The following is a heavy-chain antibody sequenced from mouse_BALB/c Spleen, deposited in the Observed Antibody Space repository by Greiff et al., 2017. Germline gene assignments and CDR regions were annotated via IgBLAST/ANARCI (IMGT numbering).Heavy chain of an antibody. V-gene: IGHV1S81*02. CDR1: GYTFTSYY. CDR2: INPSNGGT. CDR3: TRYDGYYEGYAMDY. Sequence: VQGVESGAELVKPGASVKLSCKASGYTFTSYYMYWVKQRPGQGLEWIGEINPSNGGTNFNEKFKSKATLTVDKSSSTAYMQLSSLTSEDSAVYYCTRYDGYYEGYAMDYWGQGTSVTVSS. J-gene: IGHJ4*01. D-gene: IGHD2-3*01.